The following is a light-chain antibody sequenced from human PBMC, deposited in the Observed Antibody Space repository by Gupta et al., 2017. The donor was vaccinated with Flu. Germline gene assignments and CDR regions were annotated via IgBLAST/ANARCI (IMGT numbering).Light chain of an antibody. Sequence: DIQMTQSPYTLSASVGDRVTITCRASQSISSRLTWYQPEPVKAPRLLFYKASSLESGVPSRFSCGGSGRDFTLTISSLEPGDFASYYCQQYDTYWTFGQGTKVEIK. CDR3: QQYDTYWT. J-gene: IGKJ1*01. CDR2: KAS. V-gene: IGKV1-5*03. CDR1: QSISSR.